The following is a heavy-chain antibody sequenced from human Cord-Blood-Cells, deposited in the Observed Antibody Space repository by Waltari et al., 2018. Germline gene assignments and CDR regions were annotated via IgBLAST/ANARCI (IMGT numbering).Heavy chain of an antibody. CDR3: AKDIANWNDDY. CDR2: ISWNSGSI. CDR1: GFTFDDYA. V-gene: IGHV3-9*01. Sequence: EVQLVESGGGLVQPGRSLRLSCAASGFTFDDYAMHWVRQAPGKGLGWVSGISWNSGSIGYADSVKGRFTISRDNAKNSLYLQMNSLRAEDTALYYCAKDIANWNDDYWGQGTLVTVSS. J-gene: IGHJ4*02. D-gene: IGHD1-1*01.